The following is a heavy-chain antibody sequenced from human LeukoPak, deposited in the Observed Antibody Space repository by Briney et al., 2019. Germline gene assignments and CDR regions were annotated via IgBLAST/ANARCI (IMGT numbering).Heavy chain of an antibody. V-gene: IGHV4-59*01. J-gene: IGHJ4*02. Sequence: SETLSLTCTVSGGSISSYYWSWIRQPPGRGLEWIGYIYYSGSTNYNPSLKSRVTISVDTSKNQFSLKLSSVTAADTAVYYCARDNGGCSGGSCYPFDYWRQGTLVTVSS. D-gene: IGHD2-15*01. CDR1: GGSISSYY. CDR3: ARDNGGCSGGSCYPFDY. CDR2: IYYSGST.